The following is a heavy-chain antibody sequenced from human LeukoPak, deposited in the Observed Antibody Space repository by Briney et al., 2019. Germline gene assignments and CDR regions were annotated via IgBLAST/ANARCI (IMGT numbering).Heavy chain of an antibody. Sequence: GGSLRLSCEGSALIFSGHWMNWVRQTPGKGLEWVASIKEDGSERQYVDSVKGRFSISRDNTKGSLFLQLNSLRAEDTAVYYCARAGARSSDRWWYDYWGQGTLVTVSS. CDR2: IKEDGSER. CDR3: ARAGARSSDRWWYDY. D-gene: IGHD2-15*01. V-gene: IGHV3-7*03. J-gene: IGHJ4*02. CDR1: ALIFSGHW.